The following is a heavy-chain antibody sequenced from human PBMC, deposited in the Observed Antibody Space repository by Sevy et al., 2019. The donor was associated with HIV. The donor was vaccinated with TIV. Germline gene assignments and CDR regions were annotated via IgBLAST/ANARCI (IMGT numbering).Heavy chain of an antibody. V-gene: IGHV3-7*01. Sequence: GGSLRLSCKASEFTFSSFWMQWVRQAPGKGLEWVANIRQDGNEIYYGDSVKGRFTISRDNAKNALYLQMDGLRAEDTGLYYCARRYFDLWGQGTLVTVSS. J-gene: IGHJ4*02. CDR3: ARRYFDL. CDR2: IRQDGNEI. CDR1: EFTFSSFW.